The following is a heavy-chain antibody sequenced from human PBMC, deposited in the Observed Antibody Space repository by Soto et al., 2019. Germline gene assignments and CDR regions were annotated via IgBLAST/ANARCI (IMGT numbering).Heavy chain of an antibody. Sequence: SETLSLTCTVSGGSISSYYWSWIRQPPGKGLEWIGYIYYSGSTNYNPSLKSRVTISVDTSKNQFSLKLSSVTAADTAVYYCARDSGGYVLDPWGQGTLVTVSS. J-gene: IGHJ5*02. CDR1: GGSISSYY. V-gene: IGHV4-59*01. CDR2: IYYSGST. CDR3: ARDSGGYVLDP. D-gene: IGHD5-12*01.